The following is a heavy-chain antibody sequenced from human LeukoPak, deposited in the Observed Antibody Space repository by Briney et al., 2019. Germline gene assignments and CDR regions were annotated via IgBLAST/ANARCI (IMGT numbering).Heavy chain of an antibody. CDR2: INPNSGGT. J-gene: IGHJ4*02. V-gene: IGHV1-2*02. CDR1: GSTFTSYY. D-gene: IGHD1-7*01. Sequence: ASVKLSFKASGSTFTSYYMHWVRHAPGQGLEWMGWINPNSGGTNYAQKFQGRVTMTRDTSISTAYMELSRLRYDDAAVYYCARAYTGSTNYWGQGTLVTVSS. CDR3: ARAYTGSTNY.